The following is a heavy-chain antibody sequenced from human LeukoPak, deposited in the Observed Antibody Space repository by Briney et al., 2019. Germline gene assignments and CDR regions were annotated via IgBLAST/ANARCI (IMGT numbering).Heavy chain of an antibody. J-gene: IGHJ6*03. CDR3: ARRVGRWFGERAYYYNYMDV. CDR1: GFTFSNAW. Sequence: PGGSLRLSCAASGFTFSNAWMSWIRQPPGKGLEWIGEINHSGSTKYNPSLKSRVTISVDTSKNQFSLKLSSVTAADTAVYYCARRVGRWFGERAYYYNYMDVWGKGTTVTISS. CDR2: INHSGST. D-gene: IGHD3-10*01. V-gene: IGHV4-34*01.